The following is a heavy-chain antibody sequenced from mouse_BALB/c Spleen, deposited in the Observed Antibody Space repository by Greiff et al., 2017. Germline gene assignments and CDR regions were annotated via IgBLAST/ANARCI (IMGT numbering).Heavy chain of an antibody. CDR1: GYAFTNYL. Sequence: QVQLQQSGAELVRPGTSVKVSCKASGYAFTNYLIEWVKQRPGQGLEWIGVINPGSGGTNYNEKFKGKATLTTDKSSSTAYMQLSRLTSEDSAVYFCARVRYDSYYFDYWGQGTTLTVSS. D-gene: IGHD2-14*01. CDR2: INPGSGGT. J-gene: IGHJ2*01. CDR3: ARVRYDSYYFDY. V-gene: IGHV1-54*01.